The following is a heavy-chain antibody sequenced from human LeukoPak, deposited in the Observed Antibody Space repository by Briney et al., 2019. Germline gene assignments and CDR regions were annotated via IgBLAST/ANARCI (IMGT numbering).Heavy chain of an antibody. CDR3: ARAIDGSGWFRNKPFDAFDI. D-gene: IGHD6-19*01. CDR1: GGSISSSSYY. J-gene: IGHJ3*02. V-gene: IGHV4-39*07. CDR2: IYYSGST. Sequence: SETLSLTCTVSGGSISSSSYYWGWIRQPPGKGLEGIGSIYYSGSTYYNPSLKSRATISVDTSKNQLSLKLSSVTAADTAVYYCARAIDGSGWFRNKPFDAFDIWGQGTMVTVSS.